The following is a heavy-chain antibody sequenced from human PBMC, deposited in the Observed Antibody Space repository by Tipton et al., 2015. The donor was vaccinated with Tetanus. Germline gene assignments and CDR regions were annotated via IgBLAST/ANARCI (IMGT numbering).Heavy chain of an antibody. CDR2: IYDNGTT. V-gene: IGHV4-59*01. CDR1: GGSISGYY. CDR3: ARRIQVFGSAIRDGFDL. Sequence: TLSLTCTVAGGSISGYYWTWIRQPPGKGLEWIGYIYDNGTTSYSPSLKSRVIISVDKSKNQLYLELGPVTAVDTAIYYWARRIQVFGSAIRDGFDLWAHGTKVIVSS. J-gene: IGHJ3*01. D-gene: IGHD3-3*01.